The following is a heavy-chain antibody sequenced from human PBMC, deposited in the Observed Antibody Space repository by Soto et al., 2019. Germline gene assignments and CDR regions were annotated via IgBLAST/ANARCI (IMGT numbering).Heavy chain of an antibody. V-gene: IGHV1-24*01. Sequence: ASVKVSCKVSGYTLTELSMHWVRQAPGKGLEWMGGFDPEDGETIYAQKFQGRVTMTEDTSTDTAYMELSSLRSEDTAVFYCAKSTIFGDPYEAFDIWGQGTMVPV. CDR2: FDPEDGET. CDR1: GYTLTELS. J-gene: IGHJ3*02. CDR3: AKSTIFGDPYEAFDI. D-gene: IGHD3-3*01.